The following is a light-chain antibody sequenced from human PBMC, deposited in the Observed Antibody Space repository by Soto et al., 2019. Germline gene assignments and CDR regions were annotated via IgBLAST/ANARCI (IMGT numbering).Light chain of an antibody. J-gene: IGKJ4*01. CDR1: QSFHTNY. V-gene: IGKV3-20*01. CDR2: AAS. CDR3: QKYDSTPGFT. Sequence: EIVLTQSPGTLSLSPGERATLSCRASQSFHTNYLAWYQQRPGQAPRLLIYAASRRASGIPDRFSGSGSGTDFTLTISRLEPDDSAVYFCQKYDSTPGFTFGGGTKIEIK.